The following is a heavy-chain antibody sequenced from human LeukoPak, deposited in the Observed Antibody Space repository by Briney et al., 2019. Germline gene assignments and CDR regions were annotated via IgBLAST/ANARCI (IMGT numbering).Heavy chain of an antibody. D-gene: IGHD6-19*01. J-gene: IGHJ4*02. CDR1: GFTFTDYW. Sequence: GGSLRLSCAASGFTFTDYWMHWVRQAPGKGLVWVSIINTDTRGTYYADSVKGRFTISRDNAKNTLYLQMNSLRAEDTAVYYCAKHSGSSGWYNDYWGQGTLVTVSP. CDR2: INTDTRGT. V-gene: IGHV3-74*01. CDR3: AKHSGSSGWYNDY.